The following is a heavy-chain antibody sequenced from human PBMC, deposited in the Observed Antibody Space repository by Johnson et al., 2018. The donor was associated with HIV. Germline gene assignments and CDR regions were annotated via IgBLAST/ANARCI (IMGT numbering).Heavy chain of an antibody. CDR1: GFTFSSYA. V-gene: IGHV3-30*04. Sequence: QVQLVESGGGVVQPGRSLRLSCAASGFTFSSYAMPWVRQAPGKGLEWVAVISYDGSNKYYADSVKGRFTISRDNSKTTLFLHINSLRAEDTAVYYCARDRRSSFDIWGQGTMVAVSS. CDR3: ARDRRSSFDI. D-gene: IGHD6-6*01. J-gene: IGHJ3*02. CDR2: ISYDGSNK.